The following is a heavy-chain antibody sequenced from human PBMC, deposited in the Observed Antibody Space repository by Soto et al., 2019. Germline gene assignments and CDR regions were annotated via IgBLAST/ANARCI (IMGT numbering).Heavy chain of an antibody. V-gene: IGHV3-23*01. CDR2: ISSSGENT. CDR1: GFTFSSYP. CDR3: AKNFWNGYYYFDS. J-gene: IGHJ4*01. D-gene: IGHD3-3*01. Sequence: AGSGFTFSSYPMSWVRQAPGKGLEWVSTISSSGENTYYADSVKGRFTVSRDNSKNAVSLQMSGLGAEDTAVYYCAKNFWNGYYYFDSWGHGTLVTVSS.